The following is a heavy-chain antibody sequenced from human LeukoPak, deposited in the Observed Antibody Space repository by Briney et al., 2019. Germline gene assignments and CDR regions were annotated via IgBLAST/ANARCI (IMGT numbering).Heavy chain of an antibody. Sequence: ASVKVSCKASGYTFTGYYMHWVRQAPGQGLEWMGWINPNSGGTNYAQKFQGRVTMTRDTSISTAYMELSRLRSDDTAVYYCARVPSALSYKGDYWGQGTLVTVSS. J-gene: IGHJ4*02. V-gene: IGHV1-2*02. CDR1: GYTFTGYY. D-gene: IGHD1-14*01. CDR2: INPNSGGT. CDR3: ARVPSALSYKGDY.